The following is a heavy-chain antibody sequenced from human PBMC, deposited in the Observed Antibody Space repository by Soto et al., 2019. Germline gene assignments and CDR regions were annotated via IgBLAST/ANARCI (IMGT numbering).Heavy chain of an antibody. J-gene: IGHJ4*02. Sequence: QLQLVQSGAELKKPGASVKVSCKASGYTFSNYDMNWVRQATGQGPEWIGWVNPNNGDTGYAQKFQGRVTLTTDISTTRAYMQLTSLRSEDTAIYYCEKVSRKGSAIDFDYWGQGTLITVSS. CDR1: GYTFSNYD. D-gene: IGHD3-10*01. CDR3: EKVSRKGSAIDFDY. CDR2: VNPNNGDT. V-gene: IGHV1-8*01.